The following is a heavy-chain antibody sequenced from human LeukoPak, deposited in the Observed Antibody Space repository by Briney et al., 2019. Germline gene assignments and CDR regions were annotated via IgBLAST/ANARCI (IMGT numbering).Heavy chain of an antibody. V-gene: IGHV4-39*07. D-gene: IGHD2-2*01. CDR3: ARADCSSTSCYGPDDGMDL. CDR2: IYNSGST. CDR1: GDSISSSSYY. J-gene: IGHJ6*02. Sequence: PSETLSLTCTVSGDSISSSSYYWGWIRQPPGKGLEWIGSIYNSGSTYYNPSLKSRVTISVDTSKNQFSLKLSSVTAADTAVYYCARADCSSTSCYGPDDGMDLWGQGTTVTVSS.